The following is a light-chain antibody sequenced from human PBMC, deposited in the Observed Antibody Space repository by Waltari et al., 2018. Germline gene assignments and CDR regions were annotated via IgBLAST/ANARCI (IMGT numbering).Light chain of an antibody. CDR2: DVS. J-gene: IGLJ2*01. CDR3: SSYISSSTLEL. V-gene: IGLV2-14*03. CDR1: SSDVGAYNY. Sequence: QSALTQPASVSGSPGQSITISCTGTSSDVGAYNYVSWYQQPPGKAPKLMIFDVSNRPAGVSNRCSGSKSGNTASLTISGLQAEDEADYYCSSYISSSTLELFGGGTSLTVL.